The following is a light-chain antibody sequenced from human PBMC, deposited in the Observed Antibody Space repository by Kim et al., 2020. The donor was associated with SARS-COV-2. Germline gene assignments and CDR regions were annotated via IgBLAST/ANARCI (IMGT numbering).Light chain of an antibody. J-gene: IGKJ5*01. CDR2: AAS. CDR3: QQYVSYPNT. CDR1: QDINIW. V-gene: IGKV1D-16*01. Sequence: SLSASVGERVTITCRARQDINIWLAWYQQRPGKAPKSLIYAASNLQTGVPGRFSGSGSGTEFTLTIRSLQPEDFATYYCQQYVSYPNTFGQGTRLEIK.